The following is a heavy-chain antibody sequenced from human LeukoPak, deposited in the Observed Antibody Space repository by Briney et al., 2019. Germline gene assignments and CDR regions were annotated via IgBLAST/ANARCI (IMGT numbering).Heavy chain of an antibody. Sequence: RSLRLSCAASGFTFSSYGMHWVRQAPGKGLEWVAVISYDGSNKYYADSVKGRFTISRDNSKNTLYLQMNSLRAEDTAVYYCAKASSGWYYFDYWGQGTLVTVSS. CDR2: ISYDGSNK. CDR3: AKASSGWYYFDY. J-gene: IGHJ4*02. CDR1: GFTFSSYG. D-gene: IGHD6-19*01. V-gene: IGHV3-30*18.